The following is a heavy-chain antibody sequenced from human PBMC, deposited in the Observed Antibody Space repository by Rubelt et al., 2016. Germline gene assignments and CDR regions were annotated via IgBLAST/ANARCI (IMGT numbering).Heavy chain of an antibody. CDR2: FDPEDGET. J-gene: IGHJ4*02. Sequence: QVQLVQSGAEVKKPGASVKVSCKVSGYTFTELSMHWVRQAPGKGLEWTGGFDPEDGETIYGQRFQGRGTITEETSTDTANMELSSLVAEDTAVYSWLRGRRPGDPPYWGQGTLVTVSS. V-gene: IGHV1-24*01. CDR1: GYTFTELS. D-gene: IGHD1-14*01. CDR3: LRGRRPGDPPY.